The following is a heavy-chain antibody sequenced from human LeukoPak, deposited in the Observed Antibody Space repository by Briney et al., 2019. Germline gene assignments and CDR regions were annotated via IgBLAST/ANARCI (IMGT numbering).Heavy chain of an antibody. CDR1: GYTFTSYG. Sequence: ASVKVSCKASGYTFTSYGISWVRQAPGQGREWMGWISAYNGNTNYAQKLQGRVTMTTDTSTSTAYMELRSLRSDDTAVYYCARDGAYCGGDCYPNYYYYYGMDVWGQGTTVTVSS. J-gene: IGHJ6*02. CDR3: ARDGAYCGGDCYPNYYYYYGMDV. D-gene: IGHD2-21*02. CDR2: ISAYNGNT. V-gene: IGHV1-18*01.